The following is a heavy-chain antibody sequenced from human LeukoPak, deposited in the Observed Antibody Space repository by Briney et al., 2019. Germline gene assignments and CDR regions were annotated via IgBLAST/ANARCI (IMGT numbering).Heavy chain of an antibody. V-gene: IGHV3-23*01. CDR3: ARLVVATWYFDL. J-gene: IGHJ2*01. D-gene: IGHD3-22*01. Sequence: GGSLRLSCAASGFTFSSYWMSWVRQAPGKGLEWVSAISGSGGSTYYADSVKGRFTISRDNSKNTLYLQMNSLRAEDTAVYYCARLVVATWYFDLWGRGTLVTVSS. CDR1: GFTFSSYW. CDR2: ISGSGGST.